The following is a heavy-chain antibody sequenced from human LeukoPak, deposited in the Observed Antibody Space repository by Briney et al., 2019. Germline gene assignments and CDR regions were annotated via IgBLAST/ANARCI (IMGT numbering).Heavy chain of an antibody. D-gene: IGHD4-23*01. CDR1: GGTFSTSA. J-gene: IGHJ4*02. Sequence: SVQVSCKTSGGTFSTSAITWVRQAPGQGLEWMGRIIPVLNITTYAQRFQGRVTITADTSTSTVYMELSSLRSEDTAVYYCARGRLSTVVSPLWDWGQGTLVTVSS. CDR3: ARGRLSTVVSPLWD. CDR2: IIPVLNIT. V-gene: IGHV1-69*04.